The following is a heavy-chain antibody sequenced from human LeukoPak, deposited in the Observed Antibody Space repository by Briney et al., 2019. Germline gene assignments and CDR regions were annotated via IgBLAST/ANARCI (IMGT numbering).Heavy chain of an antibody. J-gene: IGHJ4*02. Sequence: GGSLRLSCAASGFTFSSYWMHWVRQAPGKGLVWVSRINSDGSSTSYADSVKGRFTISRDNAKNTLYLQMNSLRAEDTAVYYCAPRQQQQLVRGYWGQGTLVTVSS. V-gene: IGHV3-74*01. CDR1: GFTFSSYW. CDR2: INSDGSST. D-gene: IGHD6-13*01. CDR3: APRQQQQLVRGY.